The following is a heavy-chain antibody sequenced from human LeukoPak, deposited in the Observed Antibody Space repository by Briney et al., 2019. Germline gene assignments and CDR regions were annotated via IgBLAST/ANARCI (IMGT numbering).Heavy chain of an antibody. V-gene: IGHV1-8*01. CDR1: GYTFTSYD. Sequence: ASVKVSCQASGYTFTSYDINWVRQATGQGPEWMGWMNPNSGNTGYAQQFQGRVTMTRTTSTSTAYMELSSLRSDDTAVYYCARGWFGQLLQDYWGRGTLVTASS. CDR3: ARGWFGQLLQDY. CDR2: MNPNSGNT. D-gene: IGHD3-10*01. J-gene: IGHJ4*02.